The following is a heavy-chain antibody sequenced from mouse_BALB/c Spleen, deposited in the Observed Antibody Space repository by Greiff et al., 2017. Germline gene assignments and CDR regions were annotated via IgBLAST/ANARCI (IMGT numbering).Heavy chain of an antibody. J-gene: IGHJ2*01. D-gene: IGHD2-3*01. V-gene: IGHV1-14*01. CDR1: GYTFTSYV. CDR3: ARFVSIYDGYSGYFDY. Sequence: EVQLQQSGPELVKPGASVKMSCKASGYTFTSYVMHWVKQKPGQGLEWIGYINPYNDGTKYNEKFKGKATLTSDKSSSTAYMELSSLTSEDSAVYYCARFVSIYDGYSGYFDYWGQGTTLTVSS. CDR2: INPYNDGT.